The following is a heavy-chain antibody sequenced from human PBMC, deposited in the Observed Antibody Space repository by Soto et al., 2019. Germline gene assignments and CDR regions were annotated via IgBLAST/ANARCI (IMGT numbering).Heavy chain of an antibody. D-gene: IGHD3-3*01. J-gene: IGHJ4*02. CDR1: GYTFTSYG. Sequence: ASVKVSCKASGYTFTSYGISWVRQAPGQGLEWMGWISAYNGNTNYAQKLQGRVTMTTDTSTSTAYMELRSLRSDATAVYYCARAPSIFGVVITIPDFDYWGQGTLVTVSS. V-gene: IGHV1-18*04. CDR3: ARAPSIFGVVITIPDFDY. CDR2: ISAYNGNT.